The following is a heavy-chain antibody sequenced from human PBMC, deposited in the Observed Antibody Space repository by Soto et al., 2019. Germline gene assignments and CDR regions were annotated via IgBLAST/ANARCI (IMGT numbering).Heavy chain of an antibody. Sequence: QITLKESGPTLVRPTQTLKLTCTFSGFSLSSSGVGVVWIRQPPGKALEWLALIYWDDDKRYSPSLKSRLTIPKDTSKNQVVLTLTKLDTVDTATYYCARGGWTTYYSPFFDYWGQGTLVTVSS. D-gene: IGHD3-10*01. CDR1: GFSLSSSGVG. J-gene: IGHJ4*02. CDR2: IYWDDDK. CDR3: ARGGWTTYYSPFFDY. V-gene: IGHV2-5*02.